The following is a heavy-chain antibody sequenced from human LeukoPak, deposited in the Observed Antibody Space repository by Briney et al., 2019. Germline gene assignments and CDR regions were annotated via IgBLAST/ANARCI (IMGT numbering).Heavy chain of an antibody. Sequence: GRSLRLSCAASGFTFDDYAMHWVRQAPGKGLEWVSGISWNSFTIGYADSVKGRFTISRDNAKNSLYLQMNSLRAEDTAVYYCAKLIWFGESPQGAFDMWGQGTMVTVSS. J-gene: IGHJ3*02. CDR3: AKLIWFGESPQGAFDM. V-gene: IGHV3-9*01. CDR2: ISWNSFTI. D-gene: IGHD3-10*01. CDR1: GFTFDDYA.